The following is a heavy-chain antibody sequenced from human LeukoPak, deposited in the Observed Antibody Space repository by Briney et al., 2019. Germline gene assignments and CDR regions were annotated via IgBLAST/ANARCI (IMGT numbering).Heavy chain of an antibody. V-gene: IGHV3-23*01. CDR2: ISGSGGST. D-gene: IGHD6-13*01. CDR3: AKHSSSYYYYYYYYMDV. CDR1: GFTFSSYA. Sequence: GGSLRLSCAASGFTFSSYAMSWVRQAPGKGLEWVSAISGSGGSTYYADSVEGRFTISRDNSKNTLYLQMNSLRAEDTAVYYCAKHSSSYYYYYYYYMDVWGKGTTVTVSS. J-gene: IGHJ6*03.